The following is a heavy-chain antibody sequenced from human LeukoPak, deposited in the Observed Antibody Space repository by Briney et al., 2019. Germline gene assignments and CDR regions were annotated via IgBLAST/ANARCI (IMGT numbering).Heavy chain of an antibody. CDR1: GGTFSSYA. CDR2: IIPILGIA. Sequence: SVKVSCKASGGTFSSYAISWVRQAPGQGLEWMGRIIPILGIANYAQKFQGRVTITADKSTSTAYMELSSLRSEDTAVYYCARSTYYYDSSGYLISHFDYWGQGTLVTVSS. J-gene: IGHJ4*02. V-gene: IGHV1-69*04. CDR3: ARSTYYYDSSGYLISHFDY. D-gene: IGHD3-22*01.